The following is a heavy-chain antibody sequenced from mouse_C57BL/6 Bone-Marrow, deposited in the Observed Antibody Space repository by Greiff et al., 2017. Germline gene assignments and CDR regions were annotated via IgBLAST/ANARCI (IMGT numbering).Heavy chain of an antibody. CDR2: IYPGSGST. CDR1: GYTFTSYW. CDR3: ARFPYYSNFYYAMDY. D-gene: IGHD2-5*01. V-gene: IGHV1-55*01. Sequence: QVQLQQPGAELVKPGASVKMSCKASGYTFTSYWITWVKQRPGQGLEGIGDIYPGSGSTNYNEKFKSKATLTVDTASSTAYMQLSSLTSEDSAVYYCARFPYYSNFYYAMDYCGQGTSVTVSS. J-gene: IGHJ4*01.